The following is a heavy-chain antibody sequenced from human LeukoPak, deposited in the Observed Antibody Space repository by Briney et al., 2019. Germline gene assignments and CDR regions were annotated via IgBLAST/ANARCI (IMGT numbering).Heavy chain of an antibody. Sequence: QPGGSLRLSCAASGFTFSSYWMSWVRQAPGKGLEWVANIKQDGSEKYYVDSVKGRFTISRDNAKNSLYLQMNSLRAEDTAEYYCAKDGPASWGFFDYWGQGTLVTVSS. CDR1: GFTFSSYW. V-gene: IGHV3-7*03. CDR3: AKDGPASWGFFDY. CDR2: IKQDGSEK. J-gene: IGHJ4*02. D-gene: IGHD3-16*01.